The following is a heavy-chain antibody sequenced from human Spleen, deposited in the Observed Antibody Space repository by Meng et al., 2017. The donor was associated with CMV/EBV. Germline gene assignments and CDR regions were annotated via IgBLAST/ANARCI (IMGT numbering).Heavy chain of an antibody. D-gene: IGHD2-15*01. CDR3: ATSGGFYYYGMDA. CDR1: GGSVRSGTYY. CDR2: IYYSGST. J-gene: IGHJ6*02. V-gene: IGHV4-61*01. Sequence: SETLSLTCTVSGGSVRSGTYYWSWIRQPPGKGLEWIGDIYYSGSTNSNPSLKSRVTISVDTSKNQFSLNLNSVTAADTAVYFCATSGGFYYYGMDAWGQGTTVTVSS.